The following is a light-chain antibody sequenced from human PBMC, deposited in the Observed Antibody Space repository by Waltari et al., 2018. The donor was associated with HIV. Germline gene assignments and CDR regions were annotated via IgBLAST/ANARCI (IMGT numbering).Light chain of an antibody. CDR1: SSNIGSNS. Sequence: QSVLTQPPSASGTPGQRVAISCSGSSSNIGSNSVPWYQQVSGAAPKLIIKSNNQRPSGVPGRFSGSKSGTAGSLAISALQSEDEADYYCAAWDDNRNTVVFGGGTKLTVL. J-gene: IGLJ2*01. V-gene: IGLV1-44*01. CDR3: AAWDDNRNTVV. CDR2: SNN.